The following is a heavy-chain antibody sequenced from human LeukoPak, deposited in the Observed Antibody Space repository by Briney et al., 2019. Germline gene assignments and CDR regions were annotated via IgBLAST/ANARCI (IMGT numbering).Heavy chain of an antibody. CDR1: RGSIRNYY. J-gene: IGHJ4*02. D-gene: IGHD4-17*01. CDR2: IYYSGST. V-gene: IGHV4-59*01. CDR3: ARETVIASSYDY. Sequence: SETLSLTCTVSRGSIRNYYWSWIRQSPGKGLEWIGYIYYSGSTNYNPSLKSRVSISVDTPKNQFSLKLTSVTPADTAVYYCARETVIASSYDYWGQGILVTVSS.